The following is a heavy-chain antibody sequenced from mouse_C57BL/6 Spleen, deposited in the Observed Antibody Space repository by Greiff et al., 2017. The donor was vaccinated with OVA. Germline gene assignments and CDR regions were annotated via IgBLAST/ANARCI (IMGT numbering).Heavy chain of an antibody. D-gene: IGHD1-1*01. CDR2: IYPGSGST. Sequence: QVQLQQPGAELVKPGASVKMSCKASGYTFTSYWITWVKQRPGQGLEWIGDIYPGSGSTNYNEKFKSKATMTVDTTSSTAYMQLSSLTSEDSAVYYCAGKGGSLDYWGQGTTLTVSS. V-gene: IGHV1-55*01. CDR3: AGKGGSLDY. J-gene: IGHJ2*01. CDR1: GYTFTSYW.